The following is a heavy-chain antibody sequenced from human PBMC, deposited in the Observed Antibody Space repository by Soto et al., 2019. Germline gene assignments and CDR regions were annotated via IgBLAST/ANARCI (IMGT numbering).Heavy chain of an antibody. Sequence: PGESLKISCEGSGYTFTNYWLVWVRQMPGKGLEWMGIIYPGDSDTRYSPSFQGQVTISADKSINTAYLQWSSLKASDTAMYYCARVFYNDSSGSYNWFDPWGQGTLVTVSS. CDR2: IYPGDSDT. D-gene: IGHD3-22*01. CDR3: ARVFYNDSSGSYNWFDP. CDR1: GYTFTNYW. V-gene: IGHV5-51*01. J-gene: IGHJ5*02.